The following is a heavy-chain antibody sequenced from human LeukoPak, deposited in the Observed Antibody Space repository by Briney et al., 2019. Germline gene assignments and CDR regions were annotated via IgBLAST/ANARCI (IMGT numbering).Heavy chain of an antibody. CDR2: IYYSGST. D-gene: IGHD1-26*01. Sequence: SETLSLTRTVSGGSISSYYWSWVRQPPGKGLEWIGYIYYSGSTNYNPSLKSRVTISVDTSKNQFSLKLSSVTAADTAVYYCASLYSGSYYGWFDPWGQGTLVTVSS. V-gene: IGHV4-59*08. CDR1: GGSISSYY. CDR3: ASLYSGSYYGWFDP. J-gene: IGHJ5*02.